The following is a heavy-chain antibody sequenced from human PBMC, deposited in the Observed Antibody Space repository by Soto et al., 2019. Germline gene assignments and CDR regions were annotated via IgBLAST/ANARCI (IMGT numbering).Heavy chain of an antibody. V-gene: IGHV4-59*01. CDR3: ARGYSGYDWNWSDP. Sequence: SETLSLTCTVSGGTISSYYWSWIRQPPGKGLEWIGYIYYSGSTNYNPSLKSRVTISVDTSKNQFSLKLSSVTAADTAVYYCARGYSGYDWNWSDPWGQGTLVTVSS. CDR1: GGTISSYY. D-gene: IGHD5-12*01. CDR2: IYYSGST. J-gene: IGHJ5*02.